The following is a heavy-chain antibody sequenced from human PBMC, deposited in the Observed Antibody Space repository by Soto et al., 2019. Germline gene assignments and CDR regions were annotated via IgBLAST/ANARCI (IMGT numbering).Heavy chain of an antibody. V-gene: IGHV2-5*02. Sequence: QITLKESGPTLVKPTQTLTMTCTFSGFSLSTSGVGVGWIRQPPGKVLEGLALINWDDDKPYSPSLKSRLTLTKDTSKNQVVLTMTNMDPVDTATYYCAHRAWLIWFGRGEYYFDYWGQGTLVTVSS. CDR2: INWDDDK. CDR3: AHRAWLIWFGRGEYYFDY. J-gene: IGHJ4*02. D-gene: IGHD3-10*01. CDR1: GFSLSTSGVG.